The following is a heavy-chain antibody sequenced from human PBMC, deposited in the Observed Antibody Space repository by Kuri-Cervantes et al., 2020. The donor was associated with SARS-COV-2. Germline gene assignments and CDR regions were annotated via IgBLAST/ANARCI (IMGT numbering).Heavy chain of an antibody. CDR1: GFTFDDYT. CDR3: STTWDH. D-gene: IGHD1-14*01. Sequence: GGSLRLSCAASGFTFDDYTMHWVRQAPGKGLEWVSLISWDGGSTYYIDSVQGRFTISRDNARNSLYLQMNSLTEEDTAVYYCSTTWDHWGQGTLVTVSS. V-gene: IGHV3-43*01. J-gene: IGHJ4*02. CDR2: ISWDGGST.